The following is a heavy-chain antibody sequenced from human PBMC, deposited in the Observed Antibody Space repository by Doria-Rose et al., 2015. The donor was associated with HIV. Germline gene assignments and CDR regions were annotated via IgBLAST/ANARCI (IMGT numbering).Heavy chain of an antibody. D-gene: IGHD6-13*01. CDR2: IFSDDER. Sequence: QVQLVQSGPVLVKPTETLTLTCTVSGVSLSSPGMGVSWIRQPPGKALEWLANIFSDDERSYKTSLKSRLTIPRGTSKSQVVLTMTDMDPVDTATYYCARIKSSRWYHKYYFDFWGQRTLVIVSA. J-gene: IGHJ4*02. CDR3: ARIKSSRWYHKYYFDF. CDR1: GVSLSSPGMG. V-gene: IGHV2-26*01.